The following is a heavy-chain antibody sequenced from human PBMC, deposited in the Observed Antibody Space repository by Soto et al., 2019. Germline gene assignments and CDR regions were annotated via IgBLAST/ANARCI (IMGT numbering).Heavy chain of an antibody. V-gene: IGHV4-31*03. D-gene: IGHD2-2*01. J-gene: IGHJ6*02. Sequence: PSETLSLTCTVSGGSISSGGYYWSWIRQHPGKGLEWIGYIYYSGSTYYNPSLKSRVTISVDTSKNQFSLKLSSVTAADTAVYYCARVTRGTIKFYYYFGGMDVWGQGTTVTVSS. CDR3: ARVTRGTIKFYYYFGGMDV. CDR1: GGSISSGGYY. CDR2: IYYSGST.